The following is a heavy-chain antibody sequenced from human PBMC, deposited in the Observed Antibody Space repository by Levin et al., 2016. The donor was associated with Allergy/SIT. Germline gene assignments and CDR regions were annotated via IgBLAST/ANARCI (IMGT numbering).Heavy chain of an antibody. D-gene: IGHD3-22*01. CDR2: IYYSGST. Sequence: RQAPGKGLEWIGYIYYSGSTYYNPSLKSRVTISVDTSKNQFSLKLSSVTAADTAVYYCARGNWNYYDSSGYYEGYYYYYGMDVWGQGTTVTVSS. V-gene: IGHV4-31*02. CDR3: ARGNWNYYDSSGYYEGYYYYYGMDV. J-gene: IGHJ6*02.